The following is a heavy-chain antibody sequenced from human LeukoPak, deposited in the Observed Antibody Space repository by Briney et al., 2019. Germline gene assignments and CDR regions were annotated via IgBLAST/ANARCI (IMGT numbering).Heavy chain of an antibody. D-gene: IGHD5-12*01. CDR2: ISGIGGST. V-gene: IGHV3-23*01. Sequence: GGSLRLSCAASGFTFSGYAMSWVRQAPGKGLEWVSTISGIGGSTYHADSVKGRFTISRDNSKNTLYLQMNTLRADDTAVYYCAKDLLDSGYDFDHWGQGTLVTVSS. CDR3: AKDLLDSGYDFDH. J-gene: IGHJ4*02. CDR1: GFTFSGYA.